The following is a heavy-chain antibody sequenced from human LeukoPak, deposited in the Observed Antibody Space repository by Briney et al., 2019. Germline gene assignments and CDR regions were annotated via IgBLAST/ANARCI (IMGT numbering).Heavy chain of an antibody. D-gene: IGHD1-26*01. CDR3: ATGPIAVGATHY. Sequence: GASVKVSCKASGGTFSSYAISWVRQAPGQGLEWMGGIIPIFGTANYAQKFQGRVTITADESTSTAYMELSSLRSEDTAVYYCATGPIAVGATHYWGQGTLVTVSS. V-gene: IGHV1-69*13. CDR1: GGTFSSYA. CDR2: IIPIFGTA. J-gene: IGHJ4*02.